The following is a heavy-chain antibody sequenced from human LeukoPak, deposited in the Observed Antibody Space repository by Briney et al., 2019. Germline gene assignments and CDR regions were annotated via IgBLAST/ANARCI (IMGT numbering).Heavy chain of an antibody. CDR1: GYTFTSYG. CDR2: ISAYNGNT. V-gene: IGHV1-18*01. D-gene: IGHD3-22*01. J-gene: IGHJ4*02. CDR3: AGYYYYDSSVDY. Sequence: VASVKVSCKASGYTFTSYGISWVRQAPGQGLEWMGWISAYNGNTNYAQKLQGRVTMTTDTSTSTAYMELRSLRSDDTAVYYCAGYYYYDSSVDYWGQGTLVTVSS.